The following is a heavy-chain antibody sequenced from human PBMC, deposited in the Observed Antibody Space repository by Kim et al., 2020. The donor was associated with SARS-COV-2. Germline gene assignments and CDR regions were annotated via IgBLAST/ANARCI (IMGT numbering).Heavy chain of an antibody. Sequence: SETLSLTCAVYGGSFSGYYWSWIRQPPGKGLEWIGEINHSGSTNYNPSLKSRVTISVDTSKNQFSLKLSSVTAADTAVYYCARERGWFFTPSYGMDVWGQGTTVTVSS. D-gene: IGHD6-19*01. CDR2: INHSGST. J-gene: IGHJ6*02. V-gene: IGHV4-34*01. CDR1: GGSFSGYY. CDR3: ARERGWFFTPSYGMDV.